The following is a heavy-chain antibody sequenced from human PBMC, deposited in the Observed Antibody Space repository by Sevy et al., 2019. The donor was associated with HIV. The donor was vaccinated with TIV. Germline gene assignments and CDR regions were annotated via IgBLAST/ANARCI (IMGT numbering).Heavy chain of an antibody. CDR1: GGSISSSSYY. J-gene: IGHJ3*02. V-gene: IGHV4-39*01. CDR2: ICYSGST. Sequence: SETLSLTCTVSGGSISSSSYYWGWIRQPPGKGLEWIGSICYSGSTYYNPSLKSRVTISVDTSKNQFSLKLGSVTAAGTAVYYFARHPEDSSSWYWAEGNAFDIWGQGTMVTVSS. D-gene: IGHD6-13*01. CDR3: ARHPEDSSSWYWAEGNAFDI.